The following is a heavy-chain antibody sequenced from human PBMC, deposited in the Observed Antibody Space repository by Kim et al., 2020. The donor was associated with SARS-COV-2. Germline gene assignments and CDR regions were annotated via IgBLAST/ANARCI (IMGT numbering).Heavy chain of an antibody. D-gene: IGHD6-13*01. J-gene: IGHJ6*02. CDR3: ARDRLTAAGNYYYNSMDV. CDR1: GYTLTSYG. V-gene: IGHV1-18*04. Sequence: ASVKVSCKASGYTLTSYGISWVRQAPVQGLEWMGWISAYNGNTNYAQKLQGRVTMTTDTSKRTAYMELRSLRSDDTDVYYFARDRLTAAGNYYYNSMDVWGQGTTGTVSS. CDR2: ISAYNGNT.